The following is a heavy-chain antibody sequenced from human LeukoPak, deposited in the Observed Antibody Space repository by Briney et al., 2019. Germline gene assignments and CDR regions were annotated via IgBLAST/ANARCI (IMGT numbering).Heavy chain of an antibody. D-gene: IGHD3-22*01. CDR1: GGSFSGYY. V-gene: IGHV4-34*01. Sequence: SETLSLTCAVYGGSFSGYYWSWIRQPPGKGLEWIGSIYYSGSTYYNPSLKSRVTISVDTSKNQFSLKLSSVTAADTAVYYCAREFSGYFDYWGQGTLVTVSS. J-gene: IGHJ4*02. CDR2: IYYSGST. CDR3: AREFSGYFDY.